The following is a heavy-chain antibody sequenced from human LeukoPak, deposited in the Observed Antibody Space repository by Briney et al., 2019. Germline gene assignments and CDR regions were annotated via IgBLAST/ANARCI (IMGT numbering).Heavy chain of an antibody. Sequence: GASVKVSCKASGCTFTSYGISWVRQAAGQGLEWMGWISAYNGNTNYAQKLQGRVTMTTDTSTSTAYMELRSLRSDDTAVYYCARVGYKAVAGTGTYYFDYWGQGTLVTVSS. D-gene: IGHD6-19*01. CDR1: GCTFTSYG. V-gene: IGHV1-18*01. CDR2: ISAYNGNT. J-gene: IGHJ4*02. CDR3: ARVGYKAVAGTGTYYFDY.